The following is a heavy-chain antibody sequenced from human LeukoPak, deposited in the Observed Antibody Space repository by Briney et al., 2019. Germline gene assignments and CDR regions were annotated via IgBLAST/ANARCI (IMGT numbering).Heavy chain of an antibody. V-gene: IGHV4-31*03. CDR1: GGAISSDDYY. J-gene: IGHJ5*02. CDR3: ARYTTLSTNWFDP. CDR2: SRYSGIT. D-gene: IGHD2/OR15-2a*01. Sequence: SETLSLTCTVSGGAISSDDYYWTWIRQHPGKGLEWIGYSRYSGITDYNPSLQSRVTISVDTSQNHFSLHLTSVTAADTAVYYCARYTTLSTNWFDPWGQGTLVTVSS.